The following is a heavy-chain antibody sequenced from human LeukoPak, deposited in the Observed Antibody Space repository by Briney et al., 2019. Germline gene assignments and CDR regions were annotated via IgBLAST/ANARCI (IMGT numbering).Heavy chain of an antibody. J-gene: IGHJ3*02. CDR3: ARDCSSTSIRESVAFDI. CDR1: GYTFTGYY. Sequence: ASVKVSCKASGYTFTGYYMHWVRQAPGQGLELMGWINPNSGGTNYAQKFQGWVTMTRDTSISTAYMELSRLRSDDTAVYYCARDCSSTSIRESVAFDIWGQGTMVTVSS. CDR2: INPNSGGT. D-gene: IGHD2-2*01. V-gene: IGHV1-2*04.